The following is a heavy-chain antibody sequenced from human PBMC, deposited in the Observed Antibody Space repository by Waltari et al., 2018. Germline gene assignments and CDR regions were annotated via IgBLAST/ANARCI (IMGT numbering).Heavy chain of an antibody. J-gene: IGHJ4*02. CDR2: IYHSGST. CDR1: GYSISSGYY. V-gene: IGHV4-38-2*01. Sequence: QVQLQESGPGLVKPSETLSLTCAVSGYSISSGYYWGWIRPPPGKGLEGIGSIYHSGSTYYNPSLKSRVTISVDTSKNQFALKLSSVTAADTAVYYCARGMYSSSSYYWGQGTLVTVSS. D-gene: IGHD6-6*01. CDR3: ARGMYSSSSYY.